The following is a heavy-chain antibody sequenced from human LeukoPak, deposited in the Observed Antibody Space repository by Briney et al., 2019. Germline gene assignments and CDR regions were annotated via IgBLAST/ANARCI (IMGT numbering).Heavy chain of an antibody. J-gene: IGHJ4*02. CDR1: GYTFTGYY. V-gene: IGHV1-2*06. D-gene: IGHD3-10*01. Sequence: ASVKVSCKASGYTFTGYYMHWVRQAPGRGLEWMGRINPNSGGTNYAQKFQGRVTMTRDTSISTAYMELSRLRSDDTAVYYCARNSLNYYGSDFDYWGQGTLVTVSS. CDR2: INPNSGGT. CDR3: ARNSLNYYGSDFDY.